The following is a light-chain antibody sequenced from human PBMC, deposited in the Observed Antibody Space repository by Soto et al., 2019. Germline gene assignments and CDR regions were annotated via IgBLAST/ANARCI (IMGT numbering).Light chain of an antibody. Sequence: ESVLTQSPATLSLSPGERATLSCRASPSVSNSLAWYQHKPGQAPRLLIYDASNRATGVPTRFSGSGSGTDFTLTISSLEPEDFAVYYCQQRGKWPSTFGPGTKVE. CDR1: PSVSNS. CDR2: DAS. V-gene: IGKV3-11*01. J-gene: IGKJ2*02. CDR3: QQRGKWPST.